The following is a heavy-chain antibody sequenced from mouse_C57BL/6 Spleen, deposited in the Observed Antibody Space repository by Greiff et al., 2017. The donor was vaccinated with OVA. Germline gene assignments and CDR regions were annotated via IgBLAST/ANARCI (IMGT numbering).Heavy chain of an antibody. J-gene: IGHJ1*03. CDR2: IWTGGGT. CDR3: ARNVGADWYFDV. CDR1: GFSLTSYA. V-gene: IGHV2-9-1*01. Sequence: VKLEESGPGLVAPSQSLSITCTVSGFSLTSYAISWVRQPPGKGLEWLGVIWTGGGTNYNSALKSRLIIRKDNSKSQVFLKRNSLQTDDTARYYCARNVGADWYFDVWGTGTTVTVSS. D-gene: IGHD4-1*01.